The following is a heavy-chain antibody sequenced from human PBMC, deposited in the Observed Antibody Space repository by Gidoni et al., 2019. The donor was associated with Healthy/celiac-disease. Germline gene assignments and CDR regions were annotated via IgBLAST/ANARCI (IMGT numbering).Heavy chain of an antibody. V-gene: IGHV3-21*01. CDR3: ARYHTTYYFDY. Sequence: EVQLVESGGGVVKHGGSLRLSCAASGFTFSSYSMNWVRQAPGKGLEWVSSISSSSSYIDYADSVKGRFTFSRDNAKNSLYLQINSLRAEDTAVYYCARYHTTYYFDYWGQGTLVTVSS. J-gene: IGHJ4*02. CDR2: ISSSSSYI. D-gene: IGHD1-1*01. CDR1: GFTFSSYS.